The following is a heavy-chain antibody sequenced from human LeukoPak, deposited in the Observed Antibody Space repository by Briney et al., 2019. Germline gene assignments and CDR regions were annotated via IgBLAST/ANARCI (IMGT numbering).Heavy chain of an antibody. CDR1: GFTFSRYW. D-gene: IGHD6-13*01. J-gene: IGHJ4*02. CDR3: AELDSSSPRN. CDR2: INQDGGEE. Sequence: PGGSLRLSCAASGFTFSRYWMTWLRQAPVKGLEWVANINQDGGEEYYVDSVKGRFTISRDNAKNPLSLQVNSLRAEDTAVYYCAELDSSSPRNWGQGTLVTVSS. V-gene: IGHV3-7*02.